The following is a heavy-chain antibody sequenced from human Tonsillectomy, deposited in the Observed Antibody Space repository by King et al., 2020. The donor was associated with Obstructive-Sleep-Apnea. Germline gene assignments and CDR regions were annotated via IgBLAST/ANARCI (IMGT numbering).Heavy chain of an antibody. CDR3: ARAVLLWFGAFDY. CDR2: IYYSGST. V-gene: IGHV4-30-4*01. CDR1: GGSISSGDYY. J-gene: IGHJ4*02. D-gene: IGHD3-10*01. Sequence: VQLQESGPGLVKPSQTLSLTCTVSGGSISSGDYYWSWIRQPPGKGLEWIGYIYYSGSTYYNPSLKSRVTISVDTSKNQVSLKLSSVTTADTAVYYCARAVLLWFGAFDYWGQGTLVTVSS.